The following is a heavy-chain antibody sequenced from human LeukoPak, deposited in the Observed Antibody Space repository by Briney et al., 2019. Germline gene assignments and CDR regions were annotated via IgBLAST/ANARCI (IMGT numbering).Heavy chain of an antibody. CDR1: GFTFSSYS. CDR3: ARDASAWSRDY. D-gene: IGHD3-16*01. J-gene: IGHJ4*02. V-gene: IGHV3-48*04. Sequence: GGSLRLSCAASGFTFSSYSMNWVRQAPGKGLEWVSYISSGSSSIHYADSVKGRITISRDNAKNSLYLQMNSLRAEDTAVYYCARDASAWSRDYWGLGTLVTVSS. CDR2: ISSGSSSI.